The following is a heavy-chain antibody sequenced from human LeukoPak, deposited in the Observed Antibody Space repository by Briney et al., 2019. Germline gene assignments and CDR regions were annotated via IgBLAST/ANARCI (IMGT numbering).Heavy chain of an antibody. CDR2: IYYSVST. V-gene: IGHV4-59*01. CDR3: ARRRSDSSGYYYWFDP. Sequence: SETLSLTCTVSGGSISSYYWSWIRQPPGKGLEWIGYIYYSVSTNYNPSLKSRVTISVDTSKNQFSLKLSSVTAADTAVYYCARRRSDSSGYYYWFDPWGQGTLVTVSS. CDR1: GGSISSYY. J-gene: IGHJ5*02. D-gene: IGHD3-22*01.